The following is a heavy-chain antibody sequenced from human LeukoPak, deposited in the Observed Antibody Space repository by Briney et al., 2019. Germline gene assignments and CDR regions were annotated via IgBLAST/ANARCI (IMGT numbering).Heavy chain of an antibody. V-gene: IGHV4-61*02. Sequence: SETLSLTCTVSGGSISSGSYYWSWIRQPAGKGLEWIGRIYTSGSTNCNPSLKSRVTISVDTSKNQFSLKLSSVTAADTAVYYCARDLYYYGSGAFWDYMDVWGKGTTVTVSS. CDR2: IYTSGST. J-gene: IGHJ6*03. CDR3: ARDLYYYGSGAFWDYMDV. D-gene: IGHD3-10*01. CDR1: GGSISSGSYY.